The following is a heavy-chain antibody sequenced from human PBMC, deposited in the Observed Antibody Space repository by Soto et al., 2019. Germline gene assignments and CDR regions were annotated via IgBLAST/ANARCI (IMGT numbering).Heavy chain of an antibody. D-gene: IGHD6-19*01. CDR2: ITHSGTT. CDR1: GASFSGYY. Sequence: SETLSLTCAVHGASFSGYYWSWVRHSPGKGLEWIGEITHSGTTNYSPSLKSRVTISVDTSKNHFFLSLRSVTAADTGVYYFARVGMVGTVLGSWFDPWGQGTLVTVSS. J-gene: IGHJ5*02. CDR3: ARVGMVGTVLGSWFDP. V-gene: IGHV4-34*01.